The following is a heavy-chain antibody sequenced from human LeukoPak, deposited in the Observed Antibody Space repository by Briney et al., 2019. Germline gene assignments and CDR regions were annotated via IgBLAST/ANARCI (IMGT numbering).Heavy chain of an antibody. J-gene: IGHJ6*02. D-gene: IGHD5-24*01. CDR3: AREQSPSGMDV. CDR2: IYSGGST. CDR1: GFTVSSNY. V-gene: IGHV3-53*01. Sequence: PGGSLRLSCAAPGFTVSSNYMSWVRQAPGKGLEWVSVIYSGGSTYYADSVKGRFTISRDNSKNTLYLQMNSLRAEDTAVYYCAREQSPSGMDVWGRGTTVTVSS.